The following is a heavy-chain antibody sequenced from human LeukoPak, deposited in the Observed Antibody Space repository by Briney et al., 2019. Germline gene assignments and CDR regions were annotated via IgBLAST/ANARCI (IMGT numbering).Heavy chain of an antibody. D-gene: IGHD5-24*01. CDR2: IYPGDSET. Sequence: GESLKISCKGSGYRFTNYWIGWVRQMPGKGLEWMGIIYPGDSETRYSPSFQGQVTISADKSISTAYLQWSSLKASDTAMYYCARLEVEMATIPDYWGQGTLVTVSS. CDR1: GYRFTNYW. V-gene: IGHV5-51*01. CDR3: ARLEVEMATIPDY. J-gene: IGHJ4*02.